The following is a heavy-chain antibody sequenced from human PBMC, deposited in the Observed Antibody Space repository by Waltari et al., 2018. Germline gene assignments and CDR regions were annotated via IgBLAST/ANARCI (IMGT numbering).Heavy chain of an antibody. Sequence: EVQLVESGGDLVQPGGSLRLSCTASGFSFSSYWMSWVRQAPGKGPEWVANIKEDGRAKYYVDSVKGRFTISRDNAKNSLYLQMNNLRVEDTALYYCVGTPHWYYFDYWGPGTLVTVSS. CDR3: VGTPHWYYFDY. V-gene: IGHV3-7*01. J-gene: IGHJ4*02. CDR2: IKEDGRAK. D-gene: IGHD2-8*02. CDR1: GFSFSSYW.